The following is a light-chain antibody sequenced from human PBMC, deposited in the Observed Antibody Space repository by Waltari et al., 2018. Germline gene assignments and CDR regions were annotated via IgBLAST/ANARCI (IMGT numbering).Light chain of an antibody. Sequence: QLVLTQSPSASASLGASVKPTCTLSRGPSSSPIAWTPQQSEKGPRYLMKVNSDDSHIKGDGIPGRFSGSSSGAERYLTISSLQSEDEADYYCQTWGTGIRVFGGGTKLTVL. V-gene: IGLV4-69*01. J-gene: IGLJ3*02. CDR1: RGPSSSP. CDR3: QTWGTGIRV. CDR2: VNSDDSH.